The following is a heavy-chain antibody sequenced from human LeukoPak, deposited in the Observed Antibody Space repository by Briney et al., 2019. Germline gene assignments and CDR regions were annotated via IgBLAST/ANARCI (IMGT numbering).Heavy chain of an antibody. V-gene: IGHV3-21*01. J-gene: IGHJ4*02. CDR2: ISSRSSYI. Sequence: GGALRLSCADCGFTLSSYSMNWVRQAPGKGVEGVASISSRSSYIYYADTVKGRFTISRDNAKNSLYLQMNRQRAEHTAVYYCARDTSGYGGDFDYCGQGTLVTVSS. CDR3: ARDTSGYGGDFDY. D-gene: IGHD5-12*01. CDR1: GFTLSSYS.